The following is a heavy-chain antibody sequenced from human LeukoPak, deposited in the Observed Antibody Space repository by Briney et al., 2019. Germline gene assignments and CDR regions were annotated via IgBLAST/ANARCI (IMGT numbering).Heavy chain of an antibody. CDR1: GYTLNELS. V-gene: IGHV1-24*01. CDR2: FDPEDGET. Sequence: ASVKVSCMVSGYTLNELSMHWVRQAPGKGLEWMGGFDPEDGETIYAQKFQGRVTMTEDTSTDTAYMELSSLRSEDTAVYYCATGAGYYDSSGYYFDYWGQGTLVTVSS. CDR3: ATGAGYYDSSGYYFDY. D-gene: IGHD3-22*01. J-gene: IGHJ4*02.